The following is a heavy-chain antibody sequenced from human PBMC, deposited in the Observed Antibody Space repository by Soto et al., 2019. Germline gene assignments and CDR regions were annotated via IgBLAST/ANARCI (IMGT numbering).Heavy chain of an antibody. J-gene: IGHJ6*02. V-gene: IGHV4-34*01. D-gene: IGHD3-10*01. CDR3: ARGMVRGVIYGYYYGMDV. CDR1: GGSFSGYY. Sequence: SETLSLTCAVYGGSFSGYYWSWIRQPPGKGLAWIGEINHSGSTNYNPSLKSRVTISVDTSKNQFSLKLSSVTAADTAVYYCARGMVRGVIYGYYYGMDVWGQGTTVTVSS. CDR2: INHSGST.